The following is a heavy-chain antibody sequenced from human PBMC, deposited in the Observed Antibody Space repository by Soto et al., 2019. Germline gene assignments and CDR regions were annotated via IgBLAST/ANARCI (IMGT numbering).Heavy chain of an antibody. CDR2: INASNGDT. Sequence: ASVKVSCKASGYTFTSYGIHCVRQAPGQRLEWMGWINASNGDTKYSPKFQGRVTITRDTSASTAYMELSSLRSEDTAVYYCVRRHVSATGIDWFDPWGQGTLVTVSS. CDR1: GYTFTSYG. CDR3: VRRHVSATGIDWFDP. D-gene: IGHD6-13*01. J-gene: IGHJ5*02. V-gene: IGHV1-3*01.